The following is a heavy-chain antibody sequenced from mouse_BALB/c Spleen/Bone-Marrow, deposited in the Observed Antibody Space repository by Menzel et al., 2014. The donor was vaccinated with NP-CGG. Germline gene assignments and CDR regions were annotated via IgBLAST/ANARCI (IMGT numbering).Heavy chain of an antibody. Sequence: EVQLVESGGGLVQPGRSLKLSCAASGFTFSSYTMSWVRQTPEKRLEWVAYISNGGGSTYYPDTVKGRFTISRDNAKNTLYLQMSSLKSEDTAMYYCARRYDYGYGPFAYWGQGTLVTVSA. CDR1: GFTFSSYT. D-gene: IGHD1-2*01. CDR3: ARRYDYGYGPFAY. V-gene: IGHV5-12-2*01. J-gene: IGHJ3*01. CDR2: ISNGGGST.